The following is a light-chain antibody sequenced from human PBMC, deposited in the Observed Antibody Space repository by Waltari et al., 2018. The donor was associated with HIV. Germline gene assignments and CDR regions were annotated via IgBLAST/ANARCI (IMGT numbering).Light chain of an antibody. V-gene: IGKV3-15*01. CDR2: GAS. CDR1: LSVTTN. Sequence: EIVMTQSPATLPMSPGEGATLPCRASLSVTTNLAWYQQKPGQAPRLLIYGASTRATGIPARFSGSGSGTEFTLTISSLQSEDFAVYYCQQYDNWPPWTFGQGTKVEIK. CDR3: QQYDNWPPWT. J-gene: IGKJ1*01.